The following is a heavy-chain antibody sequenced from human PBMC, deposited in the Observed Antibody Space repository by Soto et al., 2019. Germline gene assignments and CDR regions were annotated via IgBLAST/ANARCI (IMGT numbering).Heavy chain of an antibody. V-gene: IGHV4-59*01. D-gene: IGHD2-15*01. J-gene: IGHJ4*02. Sequence: QVQLQESGPGLVKPSETLSLTCTVSGGSISSYYWSWIRQPPGRGLEWIGYIYYSGSTNYNPSLNSRVTISVDTSKNQFSLKLSAVPAADTAVYYCARGGIGSSYGGQGPLVTVSS. CDR2: IYYSGST. CDR1: GGSISSYY. CDR3: ARGGIGSSY.